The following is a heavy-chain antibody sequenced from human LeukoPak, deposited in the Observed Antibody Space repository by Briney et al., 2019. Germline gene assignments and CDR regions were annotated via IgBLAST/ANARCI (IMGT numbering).Heavy chain of an antibody. J-gene: IGHJ6*04. D-gene: IGHD2-8*01. V-gene: IGHV3-33*01. CDR1: GFTFSSYG. Sequence: PGRSLRPSCAASGFTFSSYGMHWVRQAPGKGLEWVAVIWYDGSNKYYADSVKGRFTISRDNSKNTLYLQMNSLRAEDTAVYYCARYGVGMDVWGKGTTVTVSS. CDR3: ARYGVGMDV. CDR2: IWYDGSNK.